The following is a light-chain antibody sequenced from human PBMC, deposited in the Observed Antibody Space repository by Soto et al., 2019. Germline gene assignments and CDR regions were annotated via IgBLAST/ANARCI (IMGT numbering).Light chain of an antibody. CDR2: DVS. J-gene: IGLJ2*01. V-gene: IGLV2-14*01. Sequence: QSALTQPASVSGSPGQSITISCTGTSSDIGAYNYVSWYQQHPGKAPELMIYDVSKRPSGVSNRFSGSKSGNTASLTISGLQAEDEADYYCSSYTSSSTLVFGGGTKVTVL. CDR3: SSYTSSSTLV. CDR1: SSDIGAYNY.